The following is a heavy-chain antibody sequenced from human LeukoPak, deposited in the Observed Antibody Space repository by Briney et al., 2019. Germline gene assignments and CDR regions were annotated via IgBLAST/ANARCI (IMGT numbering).Heavy chain of an antibody. D-gene: IGHD4/OR15-4a*01. J-gene: IGHJ4*02. V-gene: IGHV3-21*01. CDR3: TRDVSKRIRCYDF. Sequence: GGSLRLSRAASGFTFSIYSVTWVRQAPGKGLEWVASISSTSSYIYYADSVKGRFTISRDNAKSSVHLQMNSLRAEDTAVYYCTRDVSKRIRCYDFWGQGTLVTVSS. CDR1: GFTFSIYS. CDR2: ISSTSSYI.